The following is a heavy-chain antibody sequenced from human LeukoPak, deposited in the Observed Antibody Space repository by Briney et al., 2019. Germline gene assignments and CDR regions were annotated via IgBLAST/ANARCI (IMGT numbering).Heavy chain of an antibody. CDR3: ARPGRYCSGGSCYSDYFDY. CDR2: INHSGST. D-gene: IGHD2-15*01. J-gene: IGHJ4*02. V-gene: IGHV4-34*01. CDR1: GGSFSGYY. Sequence: SVTLSLTCAVYGGSFSGYYWSWIRQPPGKGLEWIGEINHSGSTNYNPSLKSRVTISVDTSKNQFSLKLSSVTAADTAVYYCARPGRYCSGGSCYSDYFDYWGQGTLVTVSS.